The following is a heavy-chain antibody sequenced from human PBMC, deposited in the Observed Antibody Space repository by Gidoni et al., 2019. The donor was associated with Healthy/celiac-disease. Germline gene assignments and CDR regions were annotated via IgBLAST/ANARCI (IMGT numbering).Heavy chain of an antibody. CDR1: GFTFRGSA. V-gene: IGHV3-73*02. CDR3: TRLLRDY. J-gene: IGHJ4*02. D-gene: IGHD3-3*01. Sequence: EVQLVESGGGLVQPGGSRKLSCAACGFTFRGSAMHWVRQASGKGLEWVGRIRRKANSYATAYAASVKGRFTISRDDSKNTAYLQMNSLKTEDTAVYYCTRLLRDYWGQGTLVTVSS. CDR2: IRRKANSYAT.